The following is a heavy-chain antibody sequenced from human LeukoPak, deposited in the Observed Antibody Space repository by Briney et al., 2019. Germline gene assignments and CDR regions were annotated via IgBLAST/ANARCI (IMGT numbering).Heavy chain of an antibody. CDR1: GYTFTGYY. J-gene: IGHJ4*02. CDR3: ARGGSRWDWNDWGRSHDY. V-gene: IGHV1-2*02. D-gene: IGHD1-1*01. Sequence: ASVKVSCKASGYTFTGYYMHWVRQAPGQGREWMGGINPNSGGTNYAQKFQGRVTMTRDTSISTAYMELSRLRSDDTAVYYCARGGSRWDWNDWGRSHDYWGQGTLVTVSS. CDR2: INPNSGGT.